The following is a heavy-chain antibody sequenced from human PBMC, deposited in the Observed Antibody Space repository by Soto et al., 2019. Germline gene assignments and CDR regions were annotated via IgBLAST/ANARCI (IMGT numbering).Heavy chain of an antibody. CDR1: GYTFTSYD. CDR2: MNPNSGNT. J-gene: IGHJ6*02. Sequence: ASVKVSCKASGYTFTSYDINWVRQATGQGLEWMGWMNPNSGNTGYAQKFQGRDTMTRNTSISTAYMELSSLRSEDTAVYYCARERGRLLGQHLNYYYYYGMDVWGQGTTVTVSS. CDR3: ARERGRLLGQHLNYYYYYGMDV. V-gene: IGHV1-8*01. D-gene: IGHD3-3*01.